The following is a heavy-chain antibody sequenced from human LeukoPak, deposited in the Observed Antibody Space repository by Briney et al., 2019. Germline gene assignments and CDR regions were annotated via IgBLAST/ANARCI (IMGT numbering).Heavy chain of an antibody. D-gene: IGHD5-18*01. CDR1: GGSISGSTYY. Sequence: SETLSLTCTVSGGSISGSTYYWGWIRQLPGKELEWIGSAYYSGSTYYNPSLQSRVTISVDTSNNRFSLELISVTAADTAVYYCARSFIPGYSYGFFALAWAPDAFDIWGQGTMVTVSS. CDR2: AYYSGST. J-gene: IGHJ3*02. CDR3: ARSFIPGYSYGFFALAWAPDAFDI. V-gene: IGHV4-39*01.